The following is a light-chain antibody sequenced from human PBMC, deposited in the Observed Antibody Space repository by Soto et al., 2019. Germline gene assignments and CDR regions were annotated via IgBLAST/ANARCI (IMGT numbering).Light chain of an antibody. V-gene: IGKV3-20*01. J-gene: IGKJ2*01. CDR3: QQSANSPVT. Sequence: TVLTQSRGTLSLSPGERATLSCRASQSVSSTYVSWYQQKPGQAPRLLIFGASSRATGIPDRFSGSGSGTDLTLTISRLEPEDFAVYYCQQSANSPVTFGQGTKLEIK. CDR1: QSVSSTY. CDR2: GAS.